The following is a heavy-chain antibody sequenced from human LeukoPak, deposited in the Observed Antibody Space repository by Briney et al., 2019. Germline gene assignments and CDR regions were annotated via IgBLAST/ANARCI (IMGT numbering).Heavy chain of an antibody. CDR2: IYSGGST. CDR1: GFTVSSNY. V-gene: IGHV3-66*01. J-gene: IGHJ6*02. Sequence: PGGSLRLSRAASGFTVSSNYMSWVRQAPGKGLEWVSVIYSGGSTYYADSVKGRFTISRDNSKNTLYLQMKSLRAEDTAVYYWARCTPGYYYYYGRHVWGQGTTVTVSS. CDR3: ARCTPGYYYYYGRHV.